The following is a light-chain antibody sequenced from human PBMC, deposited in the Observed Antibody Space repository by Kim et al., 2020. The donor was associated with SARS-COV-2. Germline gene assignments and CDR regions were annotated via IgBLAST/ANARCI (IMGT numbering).Light chain of an antibody. CDR2: DTT. CDR1: TGDVTRSHY. Sequence: QAVVTQEPSLTVSPGGTVTLTCGSSTGDVTRSHYTYWFQQKPGQAPRTLINDTTKKHSWTPARFSGSLLGGKAALTLSGAQPEDESEFYCLLYYNGGRVFGGGTQLTVL. CDR3: LLYYNGGRV. J-gene: IGLJ3*02. V-gene: IGLV7-46*01.